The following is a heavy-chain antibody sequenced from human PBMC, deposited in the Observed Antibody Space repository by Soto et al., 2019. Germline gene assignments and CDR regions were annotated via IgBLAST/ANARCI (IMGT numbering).Heavy chain of an antibody. CDR1: GGSLSSGSYY. Sequence: QVQLQESGPGLVKPSETLSLTCTVSGGSLSSGSYYWSWIRQPPGKGLEWIGYIYYNGSTNFNPSLKSRVTIKVDTSKNQFSLKLSYVAAADTAVYSCARKELLGDDAFDIWGQGTMVTVSS. V-gene: IGHV4-61*01. CDR2: IYYNGST. D-gene: IGHD1-7*01. CDR3: ARKELLGDDAFDI. J-gene: IGHJ3*02.